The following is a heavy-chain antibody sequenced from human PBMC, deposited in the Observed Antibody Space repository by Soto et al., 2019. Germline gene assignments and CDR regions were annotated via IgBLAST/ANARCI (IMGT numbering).Heavy chain of an antibody. V-gene: IGHV4-31*03. CDR1: GGSITSAGSF. CDR2: IGYSGAT. J-gene: IGHJ5*02. Sequence: LSLTCTVSGGSITSAGSFWSWIRQHPGKGPEWIAFIGYSGATSYNPPLASRVTISVDTSKSQFSLNLRSVNAADTAVYYCARGGASSKWFAPWGQGTLVTVSS. CDR3: ARGGASSKWFAP. D-gene: IGHD2-15*01.